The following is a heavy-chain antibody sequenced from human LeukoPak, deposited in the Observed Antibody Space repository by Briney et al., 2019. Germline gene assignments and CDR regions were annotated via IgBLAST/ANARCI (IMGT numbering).Heavy chain of an antibody. V-gene: IGHV1-2*02. D-gene: IGHD6-19*01. CDR1: GYTFTGYY. J-gene: IGHJ5*02. CDR3: ARAVAGTQWVFDP. Sequence: GASVKVSCKASGYTFTGYYMHWVRQAPGQGLEWMGWINPNSGGTNYAQKFQGRVTMTRDTFISTAYMELSRLRSDDTAVYYRARAVAGTQWVFDPWGQGTLVTVSS. CDR2: INPNSGGT.